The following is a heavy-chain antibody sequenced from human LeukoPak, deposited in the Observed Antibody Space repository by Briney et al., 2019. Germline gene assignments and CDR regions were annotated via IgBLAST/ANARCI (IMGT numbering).Heavy chain of an antibody. CDR3: AKRVAVTGNWCFDL. Sequence: PSETLSLTCTVSGVTINSYNWGWIRQSPGKGLVWIGYLLYTGSANYNPSLKSRVTISLDTSKNQFSLTLSSVTAADTAVYYCAKRVAVTGNWCFDLWGRGTLVTVSS. V-gene: IGHV4-59*01. CDR1: GVTINSYN. D-gene: IGHD6-19*01. CDR2: LLYTGSA. J-gene: IGHJ2*01.